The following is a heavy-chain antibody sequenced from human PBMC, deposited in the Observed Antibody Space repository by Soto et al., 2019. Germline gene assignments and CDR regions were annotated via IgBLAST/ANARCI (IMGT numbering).Heavy chain of an antibody. V-gene: IGHV4-39*01. D-gene: IGHD2-21*01. Sequence: SETLSLTCTVTGDSISSRSYYWGWIRQPPGKGLEWIGSIYYSGSTYNNPSLRSRVSMSIDTSKDQFSLKLKSVTAADTALYLCARQRSSVVPQAYFVVWAPGSLVTVSS. CDR1: GDSISSRSYY. J-gene: IGHJ4*02. CDR2: IYYSGST. CDR3: ARQRSSVVPQAYFVV.